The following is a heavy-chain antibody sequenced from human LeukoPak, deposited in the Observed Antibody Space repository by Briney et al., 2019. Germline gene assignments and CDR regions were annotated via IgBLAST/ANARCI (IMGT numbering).Heavy chain of an antibody. CDR2: ISSSSSYI. CDR1: GFTFSSYS. Sequence: GGSLRLSCAASGFTFSSYSMNWVRQAPGKGLEWVSSISSSSSYIYYADSVKGRFTISRDNAKNSLYLQMNSLRAEDTAVYYCARDTTLIVATSFDYWGQGTLVTVSS. V-gene: IGHV3-21*01. J-gene: IGHJ4*02. D-gene: IGHD5-12*01. CDR3: ARDTTLIVATSFDY.